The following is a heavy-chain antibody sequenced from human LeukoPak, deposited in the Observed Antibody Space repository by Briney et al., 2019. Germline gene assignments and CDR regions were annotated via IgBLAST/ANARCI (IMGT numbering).Heavy chain of an antibody. CDR2: INPNNGAT. V-gene: IGHV1-2*02. CDR3: ARGVYCSSSSCSGGLGYYFYFMDA. J-gene: IGHJ6*03. D-gene: IGHD2-2*01. CDR1: GYTFTGSY. Sequence: ASVKVSCKASGYTFTGSYIHWVRQAPGQGLEWMGWINPNNGATNYAQKFQGRVTMTRDTSITTVYMELRSLRYDDTAVYYCARGVYCSSSSCSGGLGYYFYFMDAWGKGTTVTVSS.